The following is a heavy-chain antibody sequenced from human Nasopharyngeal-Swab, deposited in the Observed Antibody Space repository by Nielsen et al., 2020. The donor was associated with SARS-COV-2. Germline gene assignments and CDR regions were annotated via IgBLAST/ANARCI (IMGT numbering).Heavy chain of an antibody. CDR2: ISSVGNYI. Sequence: GESLKISCAASGFTFRTYTMSWVRQAPGQGLEWVSSISSVGNYIYYADSLRGRFTISRDNAKNSLYLQMNSLRAEDTAVYFCARIAGRGSIYYYYMDVWGTGTTVTVSS. CDR3: ARIAGRGSIYYYYMDV. J-gene: IGHJ6*03. V-gene: IGHV3-21*01. CDR1: GFTFRTYT. D-gene: IGHD1-26*01.